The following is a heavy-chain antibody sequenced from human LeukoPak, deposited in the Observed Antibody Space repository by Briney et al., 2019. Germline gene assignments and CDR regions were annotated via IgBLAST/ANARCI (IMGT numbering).Heavy chain of an antibody. Sequence: ASAKVSCKASGYTFTSYGISWVRQAPGQGLEWMGWISAYNGNTNYAQKFQGRVTMTRDTSISTAYMELRRLKSDDTAVYYCARDFRVTTEYNWFDPWGQGTLVTVSS. D-gene: IGHD3-3*01. J-gene: IGHJ5*02. CDR3: ARDFRVTTEYNWFDP. CDR1: GYTFTSYG. V-gene: IGHV1-18*01. CDR2: ISAYNGNT.